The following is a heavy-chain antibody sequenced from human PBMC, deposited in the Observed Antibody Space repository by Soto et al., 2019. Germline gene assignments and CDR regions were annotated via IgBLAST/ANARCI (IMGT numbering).Heavy chain of an antibody. J-gene: IGHJ4*02. D-gene: IGHD6-6*01. CDR3: VRTASEYSSSHYFDY. CDR2: SYYSGST. V-gene: IGHV4-31*03. CDR1: GGSISSGGYY. Sequence: SETLSLTCTVSGGSISSGGYYWGWVRQPPGKGLEWLGYSYYSGSTYHNPSLKGRITISVDTSKNQFSLKLSSVTAADTAVFYCVRTASEYSSSHYFDYWGQGTLVTVSS.